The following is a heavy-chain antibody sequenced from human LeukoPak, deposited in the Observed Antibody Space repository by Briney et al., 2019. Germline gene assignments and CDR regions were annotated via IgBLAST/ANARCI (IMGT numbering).Heavy chain of an antibody. CDR2: FYYGGFT. D-gene: IGHD1-26*01. CDR3: ARLKVGTTHPDY. J-gene: IGHJ4*02. CDR1: DVSISRSSYY. V-gene: IGHV4-39*01. Sequence: PSETLSLTCSVSDVSISRSSYYWGWIRQPPGKGLEWIGTFYYGGFTYYNPSLKNRVTISVDTSKNQFSLKLSSVTAEDAAVYYCARLKVGTTHPDYWGQGTLVTVSS.